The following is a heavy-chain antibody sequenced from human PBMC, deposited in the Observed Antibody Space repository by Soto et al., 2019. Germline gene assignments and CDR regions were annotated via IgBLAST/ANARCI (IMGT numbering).Heavy chain of an antibody. Sequence: SETLYLTCTVSGGSISSYYWSWIRQPPGKGLEWIGYIYYSGSTNYNPSLKSRVTISVDTSKNQFSLKLSSVTAADTAVYYCARGITIFGVDGSYFDYWGQGTLVTVSS. D-gene: IGHD3-3*01. V-gene: IGHV4-59*01. CDR2: IYYSGST. CDR1: GGSISSYY. J-gene: IGHJ4*02. CDR3: ARGITIFGVDGSYFDY.